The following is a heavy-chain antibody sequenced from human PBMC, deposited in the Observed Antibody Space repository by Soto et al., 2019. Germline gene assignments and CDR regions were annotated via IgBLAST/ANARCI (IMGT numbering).Heavy chain of an antibody. D-gene: IGHD5-18*01. J-gene: IGHJ4*02. V-gene: IGHV1-69*01. Sequence: QVQLVHSGAEVKKPGSSVKVSCKASGRTFSSSAISWVRQAPGQGLEWMGGIIPIFGTAKYSQKLQGRVTITADESTSTAYMELSSLRSEDTAVYYCAISYDPNMASTIDYWGQGTLVTVSS. CDR3: AISYDPNMASTIDY. CDR1: GRTFSSSA. CDR2: IIPIFGTA.